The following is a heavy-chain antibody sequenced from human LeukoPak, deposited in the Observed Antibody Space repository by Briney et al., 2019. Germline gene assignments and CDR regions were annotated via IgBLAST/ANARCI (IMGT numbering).Heavy chain of an antibody. CDR1: GFTSGDYA. J-gene: IGHJ3*02. Sequence: GGSLRLSCTASGFTSGDYAMSWFRQAPGKGLEWVGFIRSKAYGGTTEYAASVKGRFTISRDDSKSIAYLQMNSLKTEDTAVYYCTRAGHIVVVTAILGGWPNDAFDIWGQGTMVTVSS. V-gene: IGHV3-49*03. D-gene: IGHD2-21*02. CDR2: IRSKAYGGTT. CDR3: TRAGHIVVVTAILGGWPNDAFDI.